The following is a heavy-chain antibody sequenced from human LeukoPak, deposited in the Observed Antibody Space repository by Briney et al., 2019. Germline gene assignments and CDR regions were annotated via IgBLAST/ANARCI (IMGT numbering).Heavy chain of an antibody. CDR3: ARDPTQCTTAWYSDY. J-gene: IGHJ4*02. Sequence: PGRSLRLSCTASGFSFSAYGMHWVRQAPGKGLEWVAVIWYDGSSQYYADSVKGRFTISRDNSKNTLFLQMNSLRAEDTAVYYCARDPTQCTTAWYSDYWGQGTLVTVSS. CDR2: IWYDGSSQ. D-gene: IGHD2-8*01. V-gene: IGHV3-33*01. CDR1: GFSFSAYG.